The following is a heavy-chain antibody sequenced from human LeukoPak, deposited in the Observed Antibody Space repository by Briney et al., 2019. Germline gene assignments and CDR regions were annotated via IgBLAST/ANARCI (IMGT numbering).Heavy chain of an antibody. Sequence: GGSLRLSCAASGFTFSSYWMHWVRQAPGKGLVWVSRINSDGNSTTYADSVKGRFTISRDNAKNTVYLQMNSLRDDDTAVYYCARRGYSDYDPDYWGQGTLVTVSS. CDR2: INSDGNST. V-gene: IGHV3-74*01. CDR1: GFTFSSYW. CDR3: ARRGYSDYDPDY. J-gene: IGHJ4*02. D-gene: IGHD5-12*01.